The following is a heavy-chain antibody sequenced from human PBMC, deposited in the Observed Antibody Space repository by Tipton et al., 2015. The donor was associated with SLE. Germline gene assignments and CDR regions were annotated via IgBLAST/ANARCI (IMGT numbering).Heavy chain of an antibody. CDR1: GYTFTSYG. D-gene: IGHD4/OR15-4a*01. V-gene: IGHV1-18*01. CDR2: ISAYNGNT. CDR3: ARAGAIGEVLTTIQGLFDA. J-gene: IGHJ5*02. Sequence: QLVQSGPEVKKPGASVKVSCKASGYTFTSYGISWVRQAPGQGLAWMGWISAYNGNTNYAQKFQGRVTMTTDTSTSTAYMELRSLRSNDSVVYSCARAGAIGEVLTTIQGLFDAWGEGSLVIVCS.